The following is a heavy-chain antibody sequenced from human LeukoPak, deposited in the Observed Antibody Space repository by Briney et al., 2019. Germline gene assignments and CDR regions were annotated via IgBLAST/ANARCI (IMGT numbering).Heavy chain of an antibody. CDR2: INPNSGGT. D-gene: IGHD2-2*01. CDR1: GYTFTGYY. J-gene: IGHJ3*02. Sequence: ASVKVSCKASGYTFTGYYMHWVRQAPGQGLEWMGWINPNSGGTNYAQKFQGRVTMTRDTSISTAYMELSRLRSDDTAVYYCARSGSSKSLLGAFDIWGKGKMVPVSS. CDR3: ARSGSSKSLLGAFDI. V-gene: IGHV1-2*02.